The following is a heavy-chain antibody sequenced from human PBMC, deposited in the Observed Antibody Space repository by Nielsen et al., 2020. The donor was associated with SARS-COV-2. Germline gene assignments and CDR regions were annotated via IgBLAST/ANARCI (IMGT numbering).Heavy chain of an antibody. CDR2: INAGNGNT. CDR3: ARGRWLRGEGFDY. Sequence: ASVKVSCKASGYTFTGYAMHWVRQAPGQRLEWMGWINAGNGNTKYSQKFQDRVTITRDTSASTAYMELSSLRSEDTAVYYCARGRWLRGEGFDYWGQGTLVTVSS. CDR1: GYTFTGYA. V-gene: IGHV1-3*01. J-gene: IGHJ4*02. D-gene: IGHD5-12*01.